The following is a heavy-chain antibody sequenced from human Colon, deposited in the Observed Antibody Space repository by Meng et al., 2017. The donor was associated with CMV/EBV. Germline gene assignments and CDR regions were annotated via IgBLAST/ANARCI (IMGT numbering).Heavy chain of an antibody. Sequence: GGSLRLSCAASGFTFNKYAMSWARQAPGKGLEWVSAISGSGINTYYADSVKGRFTISRDNSKNTLYLQMNSLRAEDTAVYYCARERYSYGSNWFDPWGQGTLVTVSS. V-gene: IGHV3-23*01. D-gene: IGHD5-18*01. CDR2: ISGSGINT. CDR1: GFTFNKYA. CDR3: ARERYSYGSNWFDP. J-gene: IGHJ5*02.